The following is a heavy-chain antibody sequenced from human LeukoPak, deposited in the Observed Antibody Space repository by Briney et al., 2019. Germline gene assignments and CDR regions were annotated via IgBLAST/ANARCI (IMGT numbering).Heavy chain of an antibody. CDR1: GYTFTSNY. CDR3: ARDQEGFDY. Sequence: ASVKVSCEASGYTFTSNYIHWVRQAPGQGLEWMGMIYPRDGSTSYAQKFQGRVTVTRDTSTSTVHMELSGLRSEDTAVYYCARDQEGFDYWSQGTLVTVSS. J-gene: IGHJ4*02. CDR2: IYPRDGST. V-gene: IGHV1-46*01.